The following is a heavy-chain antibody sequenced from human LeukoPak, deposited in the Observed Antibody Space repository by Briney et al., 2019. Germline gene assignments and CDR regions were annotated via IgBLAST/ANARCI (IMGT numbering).Heavy chain of an antibody. CDR1: GYTFTSYD. Sequence: ASVKVSCKASGYTFTSYDINWVRQATGQGLEWMGWMNPNSGNTGYAQKFQGRVTMTRNTSISTAYMELSSLRSEDTAVYYCARGHYEDIVVVPAAELWGQGTLVTVSS. D-gene: IGHD2-2*01. J-gene: IGHJ4*02. V-gene: IGHV1-8*02. CDR3: ARGHYEDIVVVPAAEL. CDR2: MNPNSGNT.